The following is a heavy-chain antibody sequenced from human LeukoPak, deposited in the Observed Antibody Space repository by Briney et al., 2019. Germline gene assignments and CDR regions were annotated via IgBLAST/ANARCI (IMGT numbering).Heavy chain of an antibody. V-gene: IGHV3-7*01. J-gene: IGHJ4*02. CDR2: INQHGSES. D-gene: IGHD2/OR15-2a*01. CDR3: ARDWFHAIDY. Sequence: GGSLRLSCEASGFTFSTYWMTWVRQAPGKGLEWVANINQHGSESYYVDSVKGRFIISRDNAKNTLYLQMNSLRAEDTAVYYCARDWFHAIDYWGQGTLVTVSS. CDR1: GFTFSTYW.